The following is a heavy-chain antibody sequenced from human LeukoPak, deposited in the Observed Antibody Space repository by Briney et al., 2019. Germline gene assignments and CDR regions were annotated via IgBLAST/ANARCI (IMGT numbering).Heavy chain of an antibody. J-gene: IGHJ6*02. V-gene: IGHV3-53*05. CDR3: AREGYCTNGVCSGKYFAKDV. D-gene: IGHD2-8*01. CDR2: IYGGGST. CDR1: GFTVSSHY. Sequence: GGSLRLSCAASGFTVSSHYISWVRQAPGKGLEWVSLIYGGGSTYYADSVKGRFTISRDNSKNTLYLQMNSLRTEGTAVYYCAREGYCTNGVCSGKYFAKDVWGQGTTVTVSS.